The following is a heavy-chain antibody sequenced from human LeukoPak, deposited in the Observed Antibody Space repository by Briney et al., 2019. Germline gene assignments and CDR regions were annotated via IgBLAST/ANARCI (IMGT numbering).Heavy chain of an antibody. J-gene: IGHJ6*04. CDR1: GGSFSGYY. Sequence: PSETLSLTCAVYGGSFSGYYWSWIRQPPGKGLEWIGEIYHSGSTNYNPSLKSRVTISVDKSKNQFSLKLSSVTAADTAVYYCARDGPGCSGGSCLYYYYYYGMDVWGKGTTVTVSS. CDR3: ARDGPGCSGGSCLYYYYYYGMDV. CDR2: IYHSGST. D-gene: IGHD2-15*01. V-gene: IGHV4-34*01.